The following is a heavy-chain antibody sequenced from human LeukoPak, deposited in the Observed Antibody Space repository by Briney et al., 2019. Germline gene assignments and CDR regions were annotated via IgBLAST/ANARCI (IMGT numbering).Heavy chain of an antibody. CDR1: GFTFSSYG. J-gene: IGHJ6*02. CDR2: ISYDGSNK. Sequence: PGGSLRLSCAASGFTFSSYGMHWVRQAPGKGLEWVAVISYDGSNKYYADSVKGRFTISRDNSKNTLYLQMNSLRAEDTAVYYCAKGHHYYYDSSGYYYYYYGMDVWGQGTTVTVSS. D-gene: IGHD3-22*01. CDR3: AKGHHYYYDSSGYYYYYYGMDV. V-gene: IGHV3-30*18.